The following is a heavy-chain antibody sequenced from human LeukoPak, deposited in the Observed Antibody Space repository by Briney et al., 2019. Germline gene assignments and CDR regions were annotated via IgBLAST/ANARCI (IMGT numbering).Heavy chain of an antibody. J-gene: IGHJ4*02. V-gene: IGHV3-23*01. CDR3: ARTSREFNDCDY. CDR1: GFTFSEYA. Sequence: GGSLRLSCAASGFTFSEYAMSWVRQGPGKGLPWVSSMSAGGGSTYYADSVKGRFTISRDNSKNTLYLQMNSLRAEDTAVYYCARTSREFNDCDYWGQGTLVTVSS. D-gene: IGHD3-10*01. CDR2: MSAGGGST.